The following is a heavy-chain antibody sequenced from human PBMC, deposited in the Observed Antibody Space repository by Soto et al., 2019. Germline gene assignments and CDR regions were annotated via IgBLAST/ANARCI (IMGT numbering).Heavy chain of an antibody. CDR1: GFTFSSYA. V-gene: IGHV3-30-3*01. J-gene: IGHJ6*02. Sequence: GGSLRLSCAASGFTFSSYAMHWVRQAPGKGLEWVAVISYDGSNKYYADSVKGRFTISRDNSKNTLYLQMNSLRAEDTAVYYCARVQAAAGTYGMDVWGQGTTVTVSS. CDR2: ISYDGSNK. D-gene: IGHD6-13*01. CDR3: ARVQAAAGTYGMDV.